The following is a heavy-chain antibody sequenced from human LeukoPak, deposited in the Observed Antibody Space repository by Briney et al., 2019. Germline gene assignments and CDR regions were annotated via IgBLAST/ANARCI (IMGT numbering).Heavy chain of an antibody. D-gene: IGHD5-24*01. J-gene: IGHJ4*02. Sequence: HPGGSLRHSCAASGFTFSSYAMHWVRQAPGKGLEYVSAISSNGGSTYYANSVKGRFTISRDNSKNTLYLQMGSLRAEDMAVYYCARNIRDGYNSGYDYWGQGTLVTVSS. V-gene: IGHV3-64*01. CDR1: GFTFSSYA. CDR2: ISSNGGST. CDR3: ARNIRDGYNSGYDY.